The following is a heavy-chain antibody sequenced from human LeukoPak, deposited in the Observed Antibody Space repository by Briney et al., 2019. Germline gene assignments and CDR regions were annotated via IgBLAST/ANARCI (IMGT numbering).Heavy chain of an antibody. Sequence: SETLSLTCAVYGGSFSGYYWSWIRQPPGKGLEWIGEINHSGSTNYNPSLKSRVTISVDTSKNQFSLKLSSVTAAGTAVYYCARLLPDSSGYYMYFDYWGQGTLVTVSS. CDR1: GGSFSGYY. J-gene: IGHJ4*02. D-gene: IGHD3-22*01. CDR2: INHSGST. CDR3: ARLLPDSSGYYMYFDY. V-gene: IGHV4-34*01.